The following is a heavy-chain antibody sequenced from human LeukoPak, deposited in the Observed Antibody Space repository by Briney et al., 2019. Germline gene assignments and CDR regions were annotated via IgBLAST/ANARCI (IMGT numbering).Heavy chain of an antibody. CDR2: ISGSGGST. V-gene: IGHV3-23*01. CDR1: GITFSSYA. Sequence: GGSLRLSCAACGITFSSYAMSWVRQAPGKGLEWVSAISGSGGSTYYADSVKGRLTISRDNSKNTLYLQMNSLRAEDTAVYYCAKANDYYDSSGYDYWGQGTLVTVSS. J-gene: IGHJ4*02. CDR3: AKANDYYDSSGYDY. D-gene: IGHD3-22*01.